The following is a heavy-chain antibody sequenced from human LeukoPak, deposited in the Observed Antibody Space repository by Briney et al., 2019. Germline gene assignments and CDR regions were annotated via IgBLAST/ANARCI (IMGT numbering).Heavy chain of an antibody. Sequence: SETVSLTCAVSGGSISSSNWWSWVRPPPGKGLEWIGEIYHSGSTNYNPSLKSRVTISVDKSKNQFSLKLSSVTAADTAVYYCARDFSSYYYDSSGSGDFDIWGQGTMVTVSS. CDR3: ARDFSSYYYDSSGSGDFDI. J-gene: IGHJ3*02. CDR2: IYHSGST. V-gene: IGHV4-4*02. D-gene: IGHD3-22*01. CDR1: GGSISSSNW.